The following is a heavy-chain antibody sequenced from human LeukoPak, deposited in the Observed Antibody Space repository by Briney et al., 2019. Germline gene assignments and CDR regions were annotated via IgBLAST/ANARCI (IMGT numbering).Heavy chain of an antibody. D-gene: IGHD2-2*02. J-gene: IGHJ4*02. CDR3: ARKRNVVPAAIGYFDY. CDR1: GGSLSGYY. CDR2: INHSGST. Sequence: SETLSLTCAVYGGSLSGYYWSWIRQPPGKGLEWIGEINHSGSTNYNPSLKSRVTISVDTSKNQFSLKLSSVTAADTAVYYCARKRNVVPAAIGYFDYWGQGTLVTVSS. V-gene: IGHV4-34*01.